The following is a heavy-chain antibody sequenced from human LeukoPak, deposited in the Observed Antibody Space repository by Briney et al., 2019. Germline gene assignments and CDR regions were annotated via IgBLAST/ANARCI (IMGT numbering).Heavy chain of an antibody. CDR3: ARGSRTRPYFES. J-gene: IGHJ4*02. V-gene: IGHV4-59*01. Sequence: PSETLSLTCSVSGDSISTYYWSWIRQPPGKGLDWIGYTFYSGPTHYNPSLRSRITISVDRSKNLVFLNLTSVTAADTAVYYCARGSRTRPYFESWGQGTLVTVSS. D-gene: IGHD5-12*01. CDR2: TFYSGPT. CDR1: GDSISTYY.